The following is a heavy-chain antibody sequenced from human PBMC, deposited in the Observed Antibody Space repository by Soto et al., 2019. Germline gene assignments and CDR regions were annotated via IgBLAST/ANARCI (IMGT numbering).Heavy chain of an antibody. D-gene: IGHD2-15*01. Sequence: QVQLQQWGAGLLKPSETLSLTCAVYGGSFSGYYWSWIRQPPGKGLEWIGEINHSGSTNYNPSLKSRVTISVDTSKNQFSLKLSSVTAADTAVYYCARVVVVVAATGGEYFQHWGQGTLVTVSS. CDR1: GGSFSGYY. CDR2: INHSGST. CDR3: ARVVVVVAATGGEYFQH. J-gene: IGHJ1*01. V-gene: IGHV4-34*01.